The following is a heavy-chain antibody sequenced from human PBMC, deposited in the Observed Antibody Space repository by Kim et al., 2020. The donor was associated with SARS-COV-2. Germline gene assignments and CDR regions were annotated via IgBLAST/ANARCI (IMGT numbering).Heavy chain of an antibody. D-gene: IGHD6-19*01. CDR2: ISGSGGST. CDR1: GFTFSSYA. CDR3: AKDGSGYSSGWYLGYFQH. Sequence: GGSLRLSCAASGFTFSSYAMSWVRQAPGKGLEWVSAISGSGGSTYYADSVKGRFTISRDNSKNTLYLQMNSLRAEDTAVYYCAKDGSGYSSGWYLGYFQHWGQGTLVTVSS. V-gene: IGHV3-23*01. J-gene: IGHJ1*01.